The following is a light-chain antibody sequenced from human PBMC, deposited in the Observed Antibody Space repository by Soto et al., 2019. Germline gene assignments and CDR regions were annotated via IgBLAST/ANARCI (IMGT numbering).Light chain of an antibody. CDR3: RSFASSNTGV. Sequence: QSVLTQPPSAYGSPGQSVTISCTGTSSDVGAYNYVSWYQQHAGKAPKLVIYEVTKRPSGVPDRFSGSKSANTASLTVSWLQAEDEADYYCRSFASSNTGVFGGGTKLHVL. J-gene: IGLJ3*02. CDR2: EVT. V-gene: IGLV2-8*01. CDR1: SSDVGAYNY.